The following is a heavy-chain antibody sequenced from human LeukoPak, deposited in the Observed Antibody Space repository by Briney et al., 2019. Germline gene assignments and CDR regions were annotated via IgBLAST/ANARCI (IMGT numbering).Heavy chain of an antibody. Sequence: SETLSLTYTVSGGSISSYYWSWIRQPAGKGLEWIGRIYTSGSTNYNPSLKSRVTMSVDTSKNQFSLKLSSVTAADTAVYYCARDQYYYGSGSYYVEYNWFDPWGQGTLVTVSS. J-gene: IGHJ5*02. CDR3: ARDQYYYGSGSYYVEYNWFDP. CDR1: GGSISSYY. D-gene: IGHD3-10*01. CDR2: IYTSGST. V-gene: IGHV4-4*07.